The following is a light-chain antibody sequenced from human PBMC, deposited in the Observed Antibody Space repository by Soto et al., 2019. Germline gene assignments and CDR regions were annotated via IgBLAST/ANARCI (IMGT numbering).Light chain of an antibody. J-gene: IGLJ3*02. V-gene: IGLV2-14*01. CDR3: SSYTSSSTRV. CDR1: SSDVGGYNY. CDR2: EVS. Sequence: QSVLTQPASVSGSPGQSITISCTGTSSDVGGYNYVSWYQQHPGKAPKLMIYEVSSRPSGVSNRFSGSKSGSTASLTISGLQAEDEADYYCSSYTSSSTRVFGGGTKLTVL.